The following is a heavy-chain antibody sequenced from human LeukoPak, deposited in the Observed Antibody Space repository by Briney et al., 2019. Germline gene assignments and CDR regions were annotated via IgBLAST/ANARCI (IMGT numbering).Heavy chain of an antibody. CDR2: INPSGGRT. CDR1: GYTFISYY. D-gene: IGHD3-3*01. V-gene: IGHV1-46*01. J-gene: IGHJ4*02. Sequence: ASVKVSCRTSGYTFISYYIHWVRQAPGQGLEWKGIINPSGGRTSYAQKFQGRVTMTRDTSTSTVYMELSSLRSEDTAVYYCARDRSYYDFWSGFYSFDYWGQGTLVTVSS. CDR3: ARDRSYYDFWSGFYSFDY.